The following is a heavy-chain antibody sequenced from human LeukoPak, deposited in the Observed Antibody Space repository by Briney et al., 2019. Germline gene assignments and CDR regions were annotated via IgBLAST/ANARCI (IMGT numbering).Heavy chain of an antibody. V-gene: IGHV4-34*01. CDR1: GGSFSGYS. CDR2: INQSGST. D-gene: IGHD6-19*01. Sequence: PSETLSDSCAVSGGSFSGYSWNWIRQPPGKGLEWIGEINQSGSTKYNPSLKSRVTISIDTSKSQFSMRLNSVTAADTALYYCARCDSGCWFFDSWGQGAMVTVSS. CDR3: ARCDSGCWFFDS. J-gene: IGHJ5*01.